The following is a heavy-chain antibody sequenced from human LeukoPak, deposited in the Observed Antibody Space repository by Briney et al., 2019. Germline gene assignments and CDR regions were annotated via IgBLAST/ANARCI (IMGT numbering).Heavy chain of an antibody. J-gene: IGHJ3*02. CDR1: GGSISSGSYY. Sequence: SETLSLTCTVSGGSISSGSYYWTWIRQPAGKGLEWIGRIYTSGSTNYNPSLKSRVTISVDTSKNQFSLKLSSVTAADTAVYYCARNEVDAFDIWGQGTMVTVSS. CDR2: IYTSGST. CDR3: ARNEVDAFDI. V-gene: IGHV4-61*02.